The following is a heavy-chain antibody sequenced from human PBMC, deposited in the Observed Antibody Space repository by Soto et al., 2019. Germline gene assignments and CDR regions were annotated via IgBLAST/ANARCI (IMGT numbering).Heavy chain of an antibody. D-gene: IGHD2-2*02. V-gene: IGHV5-51*01. Sequence: GESLKISCKGSGYIFRTSWIGWVRQMPGKGLEWMGIIYPGDSDTRYSPSFQGQVTISADKSISTAYLQWSSQKASDTAMYYCARLGYCSSTSCYSPFAYYFDYWGQGTLVTVSS. CDR3: ARLGYCSSTSCYSPFAYYFDY. J-gene: IGHJ4*02. CDR1: GYIFRTSW. CDR2: IYPGDSDT.